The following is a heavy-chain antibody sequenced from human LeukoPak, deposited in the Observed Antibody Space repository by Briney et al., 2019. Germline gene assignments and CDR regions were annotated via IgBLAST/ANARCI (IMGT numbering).Heavy chain of an antibody. CDR1: GFSLSTSGGG. Sequence: SGPTLVKPTQTLTLTCTFSGFSLSTSGGGVGWIRQPPGKALEWLALIYWDDDKRYSPSLKSRLTITKDTSKNQVVLTMTNMDTVDTATYYCAHSNVLLWFGESLLRGMDVWGQGTPVTVSS. CDR3: AHSNVLLWFGESLLRGMDV. J-gene: IGHJ6*02. V-gene: IGHV2-5*02. D-gene: IGHD3-10*01. CDR2: IYWDDDK.